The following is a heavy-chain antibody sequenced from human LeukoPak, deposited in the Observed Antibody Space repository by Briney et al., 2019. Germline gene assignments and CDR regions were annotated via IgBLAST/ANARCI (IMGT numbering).Heavy chain of an antibody. D-gene: IGHD3-10*01. Sequence: SETLSLTCTVSGGSISSGGYYWSWIRQPPGKGLEWIGYIYHSGSTYYNPSLKSRVTISVDRSKNQFSLKLSSVTAADTAVYYCARDNYYGSGDWFDPWGQGTLVTVST. CDR1: GGSISSGGYY. J-gene: IGHJ5*02. V-gene: IGHV4-30-2*01. CDR3: ARDNYYGSGDWFDP. CDR2: IYHSGST.